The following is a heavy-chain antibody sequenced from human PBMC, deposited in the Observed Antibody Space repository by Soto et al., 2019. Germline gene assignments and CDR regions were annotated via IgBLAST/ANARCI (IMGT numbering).Heavy chain of an antibody. V-gene: IGHV1-8*01. CDR1: GYTFTSYD. Sequence: QVQLVQSGAEVKKPGASVKVSCKASGYTFTSYDINWVRQATGQGLEWMGWMNPNSGNTGYAQKFQGRVTMTRNTSISTAYMELSSLRSEATAVYHCARGKGLVPYSWFDPWGQGTLVTVSS. CDR2: MNPNSGNT. J-gene: IGHJ5*02. CDR3: ARGKGLVPYSWFDP. D-gene: IGHD2-15*01.